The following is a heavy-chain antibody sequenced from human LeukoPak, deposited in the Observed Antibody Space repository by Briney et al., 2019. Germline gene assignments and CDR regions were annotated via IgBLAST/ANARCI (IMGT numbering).Heavy chain of an antibody. V-gene: IGHV4-59*01. CDR2: IYYSGST. CDR3: ATGIAAAGSDY. Sequence: SGTLSLTCTVSGVSISSYYWSRIRQPPGKGLEWIGYIYYSGSTNYNPSLRSRVTISVDTSKNQFSLKLSSVTAADTAVYYCATGIAAAGSDYWGQGTLVTVSS. CDR1: GVSISSYY. J-gene: IGHJ4*02. D-gene: IGHD6-13*01.